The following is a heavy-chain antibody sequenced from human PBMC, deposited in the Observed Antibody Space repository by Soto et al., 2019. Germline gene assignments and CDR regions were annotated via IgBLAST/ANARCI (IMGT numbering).Heavy chain of an antibody. J-gene: IGHJ6*02. Sequence: GSLRLSCAASGFTFSSYAMSWVRQAPGKGLEWVSAISGSGGSTYYADSVKGRFTISRDNSKNTLYLQMNSLRAEDTAVYYCAKYSSSWCSEYYYYGMDVWGQGTTVTVSS. V-gene: IGHV3-23*01. CDR2: ISGSGGST. D-gene: IGHD6-13*01. CDR1: GFTFSSYA. CDR3: AKYSSSWCSEYYYYGMDV.